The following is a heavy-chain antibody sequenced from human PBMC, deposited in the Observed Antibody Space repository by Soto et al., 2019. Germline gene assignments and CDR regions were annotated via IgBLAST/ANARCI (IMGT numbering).Heavy chain of an antibody. D-gene: IGHD3-3*01. CDR3: ARDLEADFWSGYDIYYYYGMDV. V-gene: IGHV3-30-3*01. CDR1: GFTFSSYA. Sequence: QVQLVESGGGVVQPGRSLRLSCAASGFTFSSYAMHWVRQAPGKGLEWVAVISYDGSNKYYADSVKGRFTISRDNSKNTLYLQMNSLRAEDTAVYYCARDLEADFWSGYDIYYYYGMDVWGQGTTVTVSS. J-gene: IGHJ6*02. CDR2: ISYDGSNK.